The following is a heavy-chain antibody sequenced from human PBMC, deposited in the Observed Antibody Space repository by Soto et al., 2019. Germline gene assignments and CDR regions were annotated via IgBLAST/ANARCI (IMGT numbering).Heavy chain of an antibody. CDR3: ARGEDAFDI. CDR1: GGSFSGYY. J-gene: IGHJ3*02. Sequence: SETLSLTCAVYGGSFSGYYWSWTRQPPGKGLEWIGEINHSGSTNYNPSLKSRVTISVDTSKNQFSLKLSSVTAADTAVYYCARGEDAFDIWGQGTMVTVS. CDR2: INHSGST. V-gene: IGHV4-34*01.